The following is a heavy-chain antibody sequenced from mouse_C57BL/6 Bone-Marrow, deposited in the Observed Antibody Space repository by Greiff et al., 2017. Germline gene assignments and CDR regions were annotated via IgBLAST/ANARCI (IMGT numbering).Heavy chain of an antibody. CDR2: INPSSGYT. V-gene: IGHV1-7*01. Sequence: VQLQQSGAELAKPGASVKLSCKASGYTFTSYWMHWVKQRPGQGLEWIGYINPSSGYTKYNQKFKDKAKLTADKSSSTAYMQLSSLTYEDSAVYYCASAYYSIFAYWGQGTLVTVSA. CDR1: GYTFTSYW. CDR3: ASAYYSIFAY. D-gene: IGHD2-5*01. J-gene: IGHJ3*01.